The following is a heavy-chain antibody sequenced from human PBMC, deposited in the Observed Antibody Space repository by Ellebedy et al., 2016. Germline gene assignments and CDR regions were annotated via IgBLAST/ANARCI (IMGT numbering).Heavy chain of an antibody. CDR1: GFTFSGYA. CDR2: MSHDGSTI. D-gene: IGHD5-18*01. CDR3: AKDKPYSYGFRDAFDI. Sequence: GESLKISCAASGFTFSGYAMHWVRQAPGKGLEWVAVMSHDGSTIIYADSVKGRFTISRDNSKNTLYLQMNSLRAEDTAVYYCAKDKPYSYGFRDAFDIWGQGTMVTVSS. V-gene: IGHV3-30*04. J-gene: IGHJ3*02.